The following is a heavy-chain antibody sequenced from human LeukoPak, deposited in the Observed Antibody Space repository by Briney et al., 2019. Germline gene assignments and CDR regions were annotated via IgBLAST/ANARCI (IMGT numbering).Heavy chain of an antibody. J-gene: IGHJ6*02. Sequence: GGSLRLSCAASGFTFSSYAMSWVRQAPGKGLEWVSAISGSGGSTYYADSVKGRFTISRDNSKNTLYLQMNSLRAEDTAVYYCAKASITMIVGCYYGMDVWGQGTTVTVSS. V-gene: IGHV3-23*01. D-gene: IGHD3-22*01. CDR3: AKASITMIVGCYYGMDV. CDR2: ISGSGGST. CDR1: GFTFSSYA.